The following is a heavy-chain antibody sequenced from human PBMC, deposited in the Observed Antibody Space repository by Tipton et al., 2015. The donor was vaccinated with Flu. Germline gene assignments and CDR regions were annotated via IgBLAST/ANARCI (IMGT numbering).Heavy chain of an antibody. CDR2: IYSSGTT. CDR3: ARGSGHANAYVDY. V-gene: IGHV4-39*01. D-gene: IGHD6-19*01. CDR1: GGSIRSSSDY. Sequence: TLSLTCSVSGGSIRSSSDYWGWIRQPPGKGLEWIGSIYSSGTTYYNPSLKSRVTMSLDTSKNQFSLKMTSVTATDTAVYYCARGSGHANAYVDYWGRGTLVTVSS. J-gene: IGHJ4*02.